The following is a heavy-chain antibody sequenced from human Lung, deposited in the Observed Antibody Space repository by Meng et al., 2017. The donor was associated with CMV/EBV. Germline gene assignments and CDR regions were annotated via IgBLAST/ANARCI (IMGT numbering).Heavy chain of an antibody. CDR2: INPNSGGT. D-gene: IGHD2-2*01. Sequence: ASXXVSXKASGYTFTGYYMHWVRQALGQGLEWMGWINPNSGGTNYAQKFQGRVTMTRDTSISTAYMELSRLRSDDTAVYYCARVDCSSTSCYLLDGWFDPXGQGXLVTVSS. CDR1: GYTFTGYY. CDR3: ARVDCSSTSCYLLDGWFDP. V-gene: IGHV1-2*02. J-gene: IGHJ5*02.